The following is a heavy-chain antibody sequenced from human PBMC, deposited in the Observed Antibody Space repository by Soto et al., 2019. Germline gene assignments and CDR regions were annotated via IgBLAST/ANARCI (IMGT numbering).Heavy chain of an antibody. V-gene: IGHV1-69*12. CDR3: AREVGLAAAGRKRSLLRYGMDV. CDR1: GGTFSSYA. J-gene: IGHJ6*02. Sequence: QVQLVQSGAEVKKPGSSVKVSCKASGGTFSSYAISWVRQAPGQGLEWMGGIIPIFGTANYAQKFQGRVTITADESTSTAYMELSSLRSEDTAVYYCAREVGLAAAGRKRSLLRYGMDVWGQGTTVTVSS. D-gene: IGHD6-13*01. CDR2: IIPIFGTA.